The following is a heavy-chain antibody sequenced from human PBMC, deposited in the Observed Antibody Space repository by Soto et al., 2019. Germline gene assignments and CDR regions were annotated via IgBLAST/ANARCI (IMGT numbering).Heavy chain of an antibody. J-gene: IGHJ5*02. CDR3: ATVFNFWSGHLDNWFDP. Sequence: SVKVSCKASGYTFTGYYMHWVRQAPGQGLEWMGGIIPIFGRANYAQKFQGRVTITADESTSTAYMELSSLRSEDTAVYYCATVFNFWSGHLDNWFDPWGQGTLVTVSS. V-gene: IGHV1-69*13. CDR2: IIPIFGRA. CDR1: GYTFTGYY. D-gene: IGHD3-3*01.